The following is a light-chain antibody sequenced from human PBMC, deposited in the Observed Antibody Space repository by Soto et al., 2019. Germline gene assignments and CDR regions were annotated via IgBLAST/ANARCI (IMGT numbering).Light chain of an antibody. CDR2: FNTDGSH. Sequence: QTVVTQSPSASASLGASVKLTCTLSSGHSDYAIAWHQQQPEKGPRFLMKFNTDGSHTKGDGIPDRFSGSSSGAERYLTISSLQPEDEADYYCQTWGAGPSVVFGGGTKLTVL. CDR1: SGHSDYA. CDR3: QTWGAGPSVV. J-gene: IGLJ3*02. V-gene: IGLV4-69*01.